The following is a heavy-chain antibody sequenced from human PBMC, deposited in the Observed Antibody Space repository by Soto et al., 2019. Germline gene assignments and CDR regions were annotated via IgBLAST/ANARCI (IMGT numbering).Heavy chain of an antibody. CDR1: GFTLSGYA. CDR3: ARRARPDFYYMDV. D-gene: IGHD6-6*01. V-gene: IGHV3-64*01. CDR2: ISSNGVGT. J-gene: IGHJ6*03. Sequence: GGSLRLSCAASGFTLSGYAMDWVRQAPGKGLEYVSGISSNGVGTYYANSVQGKFAISRDNSKNTVYLQMGSLRPEDMAVYYCARRARPDFYYMDVWGKGTTVTV.